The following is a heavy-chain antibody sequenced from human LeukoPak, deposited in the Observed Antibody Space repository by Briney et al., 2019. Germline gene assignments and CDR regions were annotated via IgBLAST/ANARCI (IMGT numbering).Heavy chain of an antibody. CDR2: IKSKAYGGTT. V-gene: IGHV3-49*04. Sequence: GGSLRLSCTASGFTFRYYAMSWVRQAPGKGLEWVGFIKSKAYGGTTEYAASVKGRFTISRDDSKSIAYLQMNSLKTEDTAVYYCTLYYYDSSGYYPFDYWGQGTLVTVSS. D-gene: IGHD3-22*01. CDR1: GFTFRYYA. J-gene: IGHJ4*02. CDR3: TLYYYDSSGYYPFDY.